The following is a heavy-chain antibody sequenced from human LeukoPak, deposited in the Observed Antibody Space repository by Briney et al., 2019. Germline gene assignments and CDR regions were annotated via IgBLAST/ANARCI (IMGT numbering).Heavy chain of an antibody. CDR2: INHSGST. J-gene: IGHJ3*02. CDR1: GGSFSGYY. Sequence: SETLSLSCAVYGGSFSGYYWSWIRQPPGKGPEWIGEINHSGSTNYNPSLKSRVTISVDTSKNQFSLKLSSVTAADTAVYYCARGTLGSGYFDAFDIWGQGTMVTVSS. V-gene: IGHV4-34*01. CDR3: ARGTLGSGYFDAFDI. D-gene: IGHD3-22*01.